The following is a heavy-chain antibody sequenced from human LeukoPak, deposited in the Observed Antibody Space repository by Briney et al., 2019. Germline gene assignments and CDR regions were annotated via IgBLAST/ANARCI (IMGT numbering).Heavy chain of an antibody. CDR2: MNPNSGNT. Sequence: ASVKVSCKASGYTFTSHDINWVRQATGQGLEWMGWMNPNSGNTGYAQTFQGRFTMTRDTSISTAYMELSSLRSEDTAVYYCARGLRFGELFQDFWGQGTLVTVSS. J-gene: IGHJ4*02. V-gene: IGHV1-8*01. CDR1: GYTFTSHD. D-gene: IGHD3-10*01. CDR3: ARGLRFGELFQDF.